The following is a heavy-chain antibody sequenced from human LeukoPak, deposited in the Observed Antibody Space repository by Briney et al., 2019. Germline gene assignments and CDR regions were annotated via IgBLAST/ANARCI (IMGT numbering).Heavy chain of an antibody. Sequence: ASVKVSCKASGGTFSSYAISWVRQAPGQGLEWMGGIIPIFGTANYAQKFQGRVTITADESTSTAYMELSSLRSEDTAVYYRAAGQGGVYSGYDTNFDYWGQGTLVTVSS. CDR2: IIPIFGTA. CDR3: AAGQGGVYSGYDTNFDY. D-gene: IGHD5-12*01. J-gene: IGHJ4*02. V-gene: IGHV1-69*13. CDR1: GGTFSSYA.